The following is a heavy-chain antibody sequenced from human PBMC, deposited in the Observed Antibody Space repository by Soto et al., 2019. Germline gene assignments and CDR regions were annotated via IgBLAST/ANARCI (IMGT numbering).Heavy chain of an antibody. Sequence: ASVKVSCKASGYTFTGYYMHCVRQAPGQGLEWMGWINPNSGGTNYAQKFQGRVTMTRDTSISTAYMELSRLRSDDTAVYYCARDSGARDPYDYWGQGTLVTVSS. CDR2: INPNSGGT. CDR1: GYTFTGYY. CDR3: ARDSGARDPYDY. D-gene: IGHD7-27*01. J-gene: IGHJ4*02. V-gene: IGHV1-2*02.